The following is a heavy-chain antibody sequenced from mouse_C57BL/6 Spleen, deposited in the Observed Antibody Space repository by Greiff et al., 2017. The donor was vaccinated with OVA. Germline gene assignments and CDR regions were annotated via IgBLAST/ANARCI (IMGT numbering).Heavy chain of an antibody. Sequence: PLQQSGAELMKPGASVKLSCKATGYTFTGYWIEWVKQRPGHGLEWIGEILPGSGSTNYNEKFKGKATFTADTSSNTAYMQLSSLTTEDSAIYYCARKGVYGYDTWFAYWGQGTLVTVSA. V-gene: IGHV1-9*01. CDR3: ARKGVYGYDTWFAY. D-gene: IGHD2-2*01. J-gene: IGHJ3*01. CDR2: ILPGSGST. CDR1: GYTFTGYW.